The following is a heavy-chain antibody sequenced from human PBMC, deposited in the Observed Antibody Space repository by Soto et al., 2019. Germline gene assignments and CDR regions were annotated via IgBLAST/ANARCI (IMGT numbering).Heavy chain of an antibody. CDR1: GFAFSNFH. CDR3: ANRFSDAWAAGMDV. J-gene: IGHJ6*02. CDR2: IGGAGNDI. Sequence: EMQVLESGGGLVQPGGSLRLSCAASGFAFSNFHMNWVRQAPGKGLQWVATIGGAGNDIHYADAVEGRFTVSRDNSKNTLHLQMDGLRDEDTAIYYGANRFSDAWAAGMDVWGQGTMVTVSS. V-gene: IGHV3-23*01. D-gene: IGHD6-13*01.